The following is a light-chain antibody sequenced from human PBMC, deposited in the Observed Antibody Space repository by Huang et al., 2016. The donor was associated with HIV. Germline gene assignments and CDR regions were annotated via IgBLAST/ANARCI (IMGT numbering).Light chain of an antibody. Sequence: DIQMTQSPSSLSASVGDRVTITCGASQSISSYLNWYQQKPGKAPKLLIHAASSLQSGGPSRFSGSGSGTDFTLTISSLQPEDFATYFCQQSYSTLYTFGQGTKLEIK. V-gene: IGKV1-39*01. CDR2: AAS. CDR3: QQSYSTLYT. J-gene: IGKJ2*01. CDR1: QSISSY.